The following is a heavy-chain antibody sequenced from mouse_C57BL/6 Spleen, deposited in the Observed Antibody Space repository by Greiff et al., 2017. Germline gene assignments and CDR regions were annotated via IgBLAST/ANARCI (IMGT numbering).Heavy chain of an antibody. D-gene: IGHD1-1*01. CDR1: GYAFTNYL. Sequence: VQLQQSGAELVRPGTSVKVSCKASGYAFTNYLIEWVKQRPGQGLEWIGVINPGSGGTNYNEKFKGKATLTADKSSSTAYMQLSSLTSEDSAVYFCARGGKNYVRYYAMDYWGQGTSVTVAS. CDR2: INPGSGGT. J-gene: IGHJ4*01. CDR3: ARGGKNYVRYYAMDY. V-gene: IGHV1-54*01.